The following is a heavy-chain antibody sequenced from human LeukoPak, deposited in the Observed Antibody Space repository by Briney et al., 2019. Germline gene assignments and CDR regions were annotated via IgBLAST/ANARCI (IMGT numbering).Heavy chain of an antibody. CDR1: GYTFTNYG. J-gene: IGHJ4*02. V-gene: IGHV1-18*01. CDR3: ARDPYYYDSSGYYDY. CDR2: ISANNGNT. Sequence: GASVKVSCKASGYTFTNYGISWVRQAPGQGPAWMGWISANNGNTNYAQNLQGRVTMTTDTSTSTAYMELRSLRSDDTAVYYCARDPYYYDSSGYYDYWGQGTLVTVSS. D-gene: IGHD3-22*01.